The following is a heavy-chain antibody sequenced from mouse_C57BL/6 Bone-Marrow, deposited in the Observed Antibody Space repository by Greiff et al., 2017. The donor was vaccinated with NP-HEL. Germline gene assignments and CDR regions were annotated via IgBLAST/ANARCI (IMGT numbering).Heavy chain of an antibody. CDR2: ISSGGSYT. CDR3: ARHPLYDGYPFAY. Sequence: EVKLMESGGDLVKPGGSLKLSCAASGFTFSSYGMSWVRQTPDKRLEWVATISSGGSYTYYPDRVKGRFTISRDNAKNTLYLQMSSLKSEDTAMYYCARHPLYDGYPFAYWGQGTLVTVSA. D-gene: IGHD2-3*01. V-gene: IGHV5-6*01. J-gene: IGHJ3*01. CDR1: GFTFSSYG.